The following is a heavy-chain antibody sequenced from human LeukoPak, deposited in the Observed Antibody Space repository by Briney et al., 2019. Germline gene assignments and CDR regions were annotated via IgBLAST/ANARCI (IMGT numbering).Heavy chain of an antibody. J-gene: IGHJ4*02. CDR1: SCSISSGSYF. CDR3: ARRGIGSATNYKGDFEY. V-gene: IGHV4-61*01. D-gene: IGHD3-10*01. CDR2: IDHSGTT. Sequence: SETLSRTGTGSSCSISSGSYFWSWPRQTPGKGLEWISKIDHSGTTNYNPSLRSRVTISVDTSKNQFSLRLTSVTAADTAVYYCARRGIGSATNYKGDFEYWGQGVLVTVSS.